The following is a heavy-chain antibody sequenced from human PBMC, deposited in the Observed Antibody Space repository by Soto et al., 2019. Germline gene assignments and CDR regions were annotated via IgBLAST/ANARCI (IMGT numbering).Heavy chain of an antibody. D-gene: IGHD6-13*01. V-gene: IGHV6-1*01. J-gene: IGHJ5*02. CDR1: GDSVSSNSAA. Sequence: PSQTHSLTCAISGDSVSSNSAAWNWIRQSPSRGLEWLGRTYYRSKWYNDYAVSVKSRITINPDTSKNQFSLQLNSVTPEDTAVYYCARVVDSSSWFREGFDPWGQGTLVTVSS. CDR2: TYYRSKWYN. CDR3: ARVVDSSSWFREGFDP.